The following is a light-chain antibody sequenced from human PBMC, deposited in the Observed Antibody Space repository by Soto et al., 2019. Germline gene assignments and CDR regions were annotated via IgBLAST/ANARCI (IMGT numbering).Light chain of an antibody. J-gene: IGLJ2*01. CDR2: EVT. Sequence: QSVLTQPASVSGSPGQSITISCAGTRDDIGAYDYVSWYQQHPGNAPKLLVYEVTNRPSGVSDRFSGSKSGNTASLTISGLQAEDEAYYYCNSYTNSSAVVFGGGTTVTVL. CDR3: NSYTNSSAVV. V-gene: IGLV2-14*01. CDR1: RDDIGAYDY.